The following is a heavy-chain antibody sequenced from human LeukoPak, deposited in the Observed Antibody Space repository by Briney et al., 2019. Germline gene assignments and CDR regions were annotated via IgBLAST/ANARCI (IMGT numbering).Heavy chain of an antibody. CDR2: INPNSGGT. V-gene: IGHV1-2*02. CDR1: GYTFTGYY. J-gene: IGHJ6*03. Sequence: ASVKVSCKASGYTFTGYYMHWVRQAPGQGLEWMGWINPNSGGTNYAQKFQGRVTMTRDTSISTAYMELSRLRSDDTAVYYSARGTGGSYYGGYYYYMDVWGKGTTVTVSS. D-gene: IGHD1-26*01. CDR3: ARGTGGSYYGGYYYYMDV.